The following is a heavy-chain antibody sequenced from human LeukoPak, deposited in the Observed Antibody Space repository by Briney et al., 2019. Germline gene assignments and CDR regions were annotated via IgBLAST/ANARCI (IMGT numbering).Heavy chain of an antibody. D-gene: IGHD3-3*01. J-gene: IGHJ4*02. CDR2: ISSSSSYI. CDR1: GFTFSSYS. CDR3: AKGPQEWQDY. Sequence: GGSLRLSCAASGFTFSSYSMNWVRQAPGKGLEWVSSISSSSSYIYYADSVKGRFTISRDNSKNTLYLQMNSLRAEDTAVYYCAKGPQEWQDYWGQGTLVTVSS. V-gene: IGHV3-21*01.